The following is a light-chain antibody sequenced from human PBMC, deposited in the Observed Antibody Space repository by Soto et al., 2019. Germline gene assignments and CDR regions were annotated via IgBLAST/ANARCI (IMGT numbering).Light chain of an antibody. Sequence: QSALTQPRSVSGSPGQSVTISCTGTSSDVGGYNYVSWYQQYPGKAPKLMIYDVSKRPSGDPDRFSGSKSGNTASLTISGLQAEDEDDYYCCSYAGSNYVFGTGTKVTVL. CDR2: DVS. V-gene: IGLV2-11*01. J-gene: IGLJ1*01. CDR1: SSDVGGYNY. CDR3: CSYAGSNYV.